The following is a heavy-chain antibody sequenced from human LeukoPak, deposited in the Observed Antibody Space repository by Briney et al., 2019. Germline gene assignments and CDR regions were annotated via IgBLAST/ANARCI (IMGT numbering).Heavy chain of an antibody. Sequence: GGSLRLSCAASGFTFSSYAMHWVRQAPGKGLEWVAVISYDGSNKYYADSVKGRFTISRDNSKNTLYLQMNSLRAEDTAVYYCAKDHCSSTSCYYGFDYWGQGTLVTVSS. CDR3: AKDHCSSTSCYYGFDY. D-gene: IGHD2-2*01. J-gene: IGHJ4*02. V-gene: IGHV3-30*04. CDR1: GFTFSSYA. CDR2: ISYDGSNK.